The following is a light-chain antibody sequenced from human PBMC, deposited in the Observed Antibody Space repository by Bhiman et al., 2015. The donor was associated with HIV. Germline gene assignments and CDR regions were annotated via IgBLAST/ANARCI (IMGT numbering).Light chain of an antibody. J-gene: IGLJ1*01. Sequence: QSVLTQPPSVSGAPGQRVTISCTGTNSNFGAGYDVHWYQHRPGTAPKLLIYRFNRPSGVSNRFSGSKSGNTASLTISGLQADDEADYYCSSLTSSLTYVFGTGTNVTVL. CDR1: NSNFGAGYD. CDR3: SSLTSSLTYV. CDR2: RF. V-gene: IGLV1-40*01.